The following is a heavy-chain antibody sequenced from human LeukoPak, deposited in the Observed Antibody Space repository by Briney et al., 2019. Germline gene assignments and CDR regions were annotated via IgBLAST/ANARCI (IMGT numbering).Heavy chain of an antibody. CDR3: ASVDSSRDNYYYYYMDV. CDR2: IYYSGST. D-gene: IGHD3-22*01. J-gene: IGHJ6*03. CDR1: GGSISSHY. Sequence: SETLSLTCTVSGGSISSHYWSWIRQPPGKGLEWIGYIYYSGSTNYNPSLKSRVTISVDTSKNQFSLKLSSVTAADTAVYYCASVDSSRDNYYYYYMDVWGKGTTVTVSS. V-gene: IGHV4-59*11.